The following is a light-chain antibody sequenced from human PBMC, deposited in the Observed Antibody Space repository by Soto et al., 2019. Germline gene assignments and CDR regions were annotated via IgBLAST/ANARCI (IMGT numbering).Light chain of an antibody. V-gene: IGLV2-14*01. CDR3: SSHTSSSTSYV. CDR2: DVS. J-gene: IGLJ1*01. Sequence: QSVLTQPSSMSGSPGQSITISCTGTISDVGGYNYVSWYQQHPGKAPKLMIYDVSNRPSGVSNRFSGSKSANTASLTISGLQAEDEADYYCSSHTSSSTSYVFGTGTKVTV. CDR1: ISDVGGYNY.